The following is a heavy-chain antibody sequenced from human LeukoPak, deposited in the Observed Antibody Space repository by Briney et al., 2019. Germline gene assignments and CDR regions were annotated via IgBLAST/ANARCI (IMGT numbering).Heavy chain of an antibody. CDR2: INPTGGST. Sequence: ASVTVSCKASGYTFTSYYMHWVRQAPGQGLEWMGLINPTGGSTSYAQQFQGRISMSRDTSTSTVYMEMSSLTSEDTALYYCARESTAYDYWGQGILVTVSS. D-gene: IGHD2-21*01. CDR3: ARESTAYDY. J-gene: IGHJ4*02. CDR1: GYTFTSYY. V-gene: IGHV1-46*01.